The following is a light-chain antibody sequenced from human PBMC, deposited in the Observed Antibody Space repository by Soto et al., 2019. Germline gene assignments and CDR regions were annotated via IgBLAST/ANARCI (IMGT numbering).Light chain of an antibody. CDR2: KAS. V-gene: IGKV1-5*03. CDR1: QSISSW. J-gene: IGKJ2*01. Sequence: DIQMTQSPSTLSASVGDRVTITCRASQSISSWLAWYQQKPGKAPKLLIYKASSLESGVPSRFSGSGSGTELTHTISSLQPDDFATYYCQQYNILYTFGQGTKLEIK. CDR3: QQYNILYT.